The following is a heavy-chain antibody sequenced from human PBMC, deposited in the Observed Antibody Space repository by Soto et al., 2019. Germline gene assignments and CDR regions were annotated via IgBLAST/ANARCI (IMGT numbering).Heavy chain of an antibody. V-gene: IGHV3-23*01. CDR2: ITGSGRDT. J-gene: IGHJ4*02. CDR3: AKDSNKYSSSLRGRYFDY. CDR1: GFTFRNNV. D-gene: IGHD4-4*01. Sequence: PWGSLRLSCAASGFTFRNNVLSWVRQAPGKGLDWVSGITGSGRDTYYADSVKGRFTISRDNSKNMVFLQMSSLTDEDTAVYYCAKDSNKYSSSLRGRYFDYWGQGIGVTVSS.